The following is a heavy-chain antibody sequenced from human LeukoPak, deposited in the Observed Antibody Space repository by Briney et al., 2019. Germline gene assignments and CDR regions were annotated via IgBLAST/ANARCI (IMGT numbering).Heavy chain of an antibody. Sequence: SETLSLTCAVYGGSFSGYYWSWIRQPPGKGLEWIGEINHSGSTNYNPSLKSRVTISVDTSKNQFSLKLSSVAAADTAVYYCARVPIMITFGGVIAYYYYGMDVWGKGTTVTVSS. V-gene: IGHV4-34*01. J-gene: IGHJ6*04. CDR2: INHSGST. D-gene: IGHD3-16*02. CDR1: GGSFSGYY. CDR3: ARVPIMITFGGVIAYYYYGMDV.